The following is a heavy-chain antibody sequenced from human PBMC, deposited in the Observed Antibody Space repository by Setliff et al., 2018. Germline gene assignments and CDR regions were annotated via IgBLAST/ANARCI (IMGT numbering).Heavy chain of an antibody. D-gene: IGHD3-3*01. Sequence: KPSETLSLTCSVSGVSVSNVNYYWGWIRQPPGKGLEWVASIYYSGKTYSNPSFKSRVTMSLDKSKNQFSLKLASVTAADTALYYCARIGHFDFWRGFGVGAFDLWGHGSVVTVSS. CDR1: GVSVSNVNYY. CDR2: IYYSGKT. J-gene: IGHJ3*01. V-gene: IGHV4-39*01. CDR3: ARIGHFDFWRGFGVGAFDL.